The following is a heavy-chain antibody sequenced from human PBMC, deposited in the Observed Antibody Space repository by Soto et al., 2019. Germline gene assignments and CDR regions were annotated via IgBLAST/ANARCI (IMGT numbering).Heavy chain of an antibody. CDR2: IRSKPNSYAT. CDR3: YISFGEYGGS. J-gene: IGHJ5*02. CDR1: GFTFSGST. V-gene: IGHV3-73*01. Sequence: DVQLVESGGGLVQPGGSLKLSCAASGFTFSGSTIHWVRQAAGKGLEWVGRIRSKPNSYATAYAASVKDRFTISRDDSKNTAYLQMNGLKTDDTAVYFCYISFGEYGGSWGQGTLVTVSS. D-gene: IGHD3-10*01.